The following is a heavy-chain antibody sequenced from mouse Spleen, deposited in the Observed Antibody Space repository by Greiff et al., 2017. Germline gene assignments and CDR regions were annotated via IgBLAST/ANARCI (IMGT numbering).Heavy chain of an antibody. J-gene: IGHJ3*01. CDR3: TTGGVGITEAY. D-gene: IGHD2-4*01. Sequence: QVQLQQSGAELAKPGASVKLSCKASGYTFTSYWMHWVKQRPGQGLEWIGYINPSSGYTKYNQKFKDKATITADTSSNTAYLQLSSLTSEDTAVYYCTTGGVGITEAYWGQGTLVTVSA. CDR2: INPSSGYT. CDR1: GYTFTSYW. V-gene: IGHV1-7*01.